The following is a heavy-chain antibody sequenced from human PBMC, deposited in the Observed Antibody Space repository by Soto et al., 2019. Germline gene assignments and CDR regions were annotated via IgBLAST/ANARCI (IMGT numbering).Heavy chain of an antibody. CDR3: ARYFVVVVAANASWAFDI. CDR1: GLSCSSCT. Sequence: GGFRCLSGAASGLSCSSCTTYWVRQAPGKGLEGVSSISSSRIYIYYADSVKGRFTISRDNAKNSLYLQMNSLRAEDTAVYYCARYFVVVVAANASWAFDIWGQGTTVTVSS. V-gene: IGHV3-21*01. CDR2: ISSSRIYI. J-gene: IGHJ3*02. D-gene: IGHD2-15*01.